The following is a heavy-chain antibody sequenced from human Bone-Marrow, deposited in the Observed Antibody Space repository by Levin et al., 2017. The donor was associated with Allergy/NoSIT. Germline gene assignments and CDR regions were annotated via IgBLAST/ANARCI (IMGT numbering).Heavy chain of an antibody. D-gene: IGHD3-22*01. V-gene: IGHV2-5*02. CDR3: ARGSSGYYSFDY. CDR1: GFSLSTSGVG. CDR2: IYWDDDK. J-gene: IGHJ4*02. Sequence: SGPTLVKPTQTLTLTCTFSGFSLSTSGVGVGWIRQPPGKALEWLALIYWDDDKRYSPSLKSRLTITKDTSKNQVVLTMTNMDPVNTATYYCARGSSGYYSFDYWGQGTLVTVSS.